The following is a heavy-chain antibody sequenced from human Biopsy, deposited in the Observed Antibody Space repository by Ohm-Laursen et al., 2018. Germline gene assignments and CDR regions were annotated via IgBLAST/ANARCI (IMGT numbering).Heavy chain of an antibody. CDR3: VRGVDYYDPYHYYALDV. J-gene: IGHJ6*02. D-gene: IGHD3-22*01. V-gene: IGHV4-34*01. CDR2: INHSGRT. CDR1: GESFNGYY. Sequence: PGTLSLTCSVYGESFNGYYWSWIRQTPGKGLEWIGEINHSGRTNYNPSLKGRVTISVDTSKNQFSLKVRSVTAADTAVYYCVRGVDYYDPYHYYALDVWGQGTTVTVSS.